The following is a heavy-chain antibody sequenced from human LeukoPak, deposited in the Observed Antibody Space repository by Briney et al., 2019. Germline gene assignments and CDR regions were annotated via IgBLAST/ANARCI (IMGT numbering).Heavy chain of an antibody. CDR3: ARDDRGTAMVDH. Sequence: SETLSLTCTVSGGSISSSSYYWGWIRQPPGKGLEWIGSIYYSGSTNYNPSLKSRVTISVDTSKNQFSLKLSSVTAADTAVYYCARDDRGTAMVDHWGQGTLVTVSS. CDR1: GGSISSSSYY. D-gene: IGHD5-18*01. V-gene: IGHV4-39*07. CDR2: IYYSGST. J-gene: IGHJ4*02.